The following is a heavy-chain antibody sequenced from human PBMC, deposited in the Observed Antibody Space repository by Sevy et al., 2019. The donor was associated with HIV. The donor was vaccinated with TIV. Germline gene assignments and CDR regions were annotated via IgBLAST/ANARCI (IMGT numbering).Heavy chain of an antibody. J-gene: IGHJ4*02. D-gene: IGHD3-22*01. Sequence: SETLSLTCTVSGGYINSYYWSWIRQPPGKGQEWIGYIFYSGSTNYNPSLKSRVTISVDTSKNQFSLKLTSVTAADTAVYYCARDHYDSSGFDYWGQGTLVTVSS. CDR3: ARDHYDSSGFDY. CDR1: GGYINSYY. V-gene: IGHV4-59*01. CDR2: IFYSGST.